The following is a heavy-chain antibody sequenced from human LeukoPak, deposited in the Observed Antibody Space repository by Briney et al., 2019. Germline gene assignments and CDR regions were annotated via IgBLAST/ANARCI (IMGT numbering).Heavy chain of an antibody. V-gene: IGHV4-34*01. CDR3: ARGPQYRWSYYYYYMDV. J-gene: IGHJ6*03. Sequence: PSETLSLTCAVYGGSFSGYYWSWIRQPPGKGLEWIGEINHSGSTNYNPSLKSRVTISVDTSKNQFSLKLSSVTAADTAVYYYARGPQYRWSYYYYYMDVWGKGTTVTVSS. D-gene: IGHD5-24*01. CDR1: GGSFSGYY. CDR2: INHSGST.